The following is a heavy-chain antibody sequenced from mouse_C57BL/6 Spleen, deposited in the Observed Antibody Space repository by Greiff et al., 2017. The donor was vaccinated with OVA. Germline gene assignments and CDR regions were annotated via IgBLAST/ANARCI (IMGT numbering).Heavy chain of an antibody. V-gene: IGHV14-1*01. CDR1: GFNIKDYY. CDR2: IDPEDGDT. D-gene: IGHD1-1*01. Sequence: VHVKQSGAELVRPGASVKLSCTASGFNIKDYYMHWVKQRPEQGLEWIGRIDPEDGDTEYAPKFQGKATMTADTSSNTAYLQLSSLTSEDTAVYYCTTGPYGSSLDYWGQGTTLTVSS. CDR3: TTGPYGSSLDY. J-gene: IGHJ2*01.